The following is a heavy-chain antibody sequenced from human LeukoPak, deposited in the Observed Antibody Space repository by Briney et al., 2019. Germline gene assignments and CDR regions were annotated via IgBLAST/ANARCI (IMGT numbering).Heavy chain of an antibody. CDR1: GYTFTVNY. V-gene: IGHV1-2*02. CDR3: SSGPLLKSSSSVVWVY. CDR2: ININGGGT. D-gene: IGHD6-6*01. Sequence: ASVKVSRKSSGYTFTVNYMHWGRQRHGQGLERKGWININGGGTNYAQKFQGRGSMTRATSTSTAYMELSRLRSDATAAAYCSSGPLLKSSSSVVWVYWGQGTLVTVSS. J-gene: IGHJ4*02.